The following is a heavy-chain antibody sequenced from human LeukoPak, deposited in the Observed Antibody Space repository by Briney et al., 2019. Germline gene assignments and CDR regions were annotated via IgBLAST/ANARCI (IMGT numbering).Heavy chain of an antibody. CDR3: ARGNGVSGYSDDWFDP. V-gene: IGHV4-59*12. J-gene: IGHJ5*02. Sequence: SETLSLTCTVSGGSISSYYWSWIRQPPGKGLEWIGYIYYSGSTNYNPSLKSRVTVSVDTSKNQFSLKLSSVTAADTAVYYCARGNGVSGYSDDWFDPWGQGILVTVSS. CDR2: IYYSGST. D-gene: IGHD6-25*01. CDR1: GGSISSYY.